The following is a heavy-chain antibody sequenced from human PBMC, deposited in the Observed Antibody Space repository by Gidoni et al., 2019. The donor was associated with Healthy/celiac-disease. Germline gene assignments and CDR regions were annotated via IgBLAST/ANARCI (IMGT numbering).Heavy chain of an antibody. CDR3: ARDLPTDYCSSTSCYVYYFDY. Sequence: QVQLVQSGAEVKKPGSSVKVSCKASGGTFSSYAISWVRQAPGQGLEWMGRIIPILGIANYAQKFQGRVTITADKSTSTAYMELSSLRSEDTAVYYCARDLPTDYCSSTSCYVYYFDYWGQGTLVTVSS. CDR2: IIPILGIA. J-gene: IGHJ4*02. V-gene: IGHV1-69*04. CDR1: GGTFSSYA. D-gene: IGHD2-2*01.